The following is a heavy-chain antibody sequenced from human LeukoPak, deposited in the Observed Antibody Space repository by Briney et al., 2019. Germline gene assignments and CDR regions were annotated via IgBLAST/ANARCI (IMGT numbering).Heavy chain of an antibody. CDR1: GYTFTCYY. J-gene: IGHJ4*02. CDR2: INPNSGGT. D-gene: IGHD5-12*01. CDR3: ARENSGYDPHFDY. V-gene: IGHV1-2*02. Sequence: GASVKVSCKASGYTFTCYYMHWVRQAPGQGLEWMGWINPNSGGTNYAQKFQGRVTMTRDTSISTAYMELSRLRSDDTAVYYCARENSGYDPHFDYWGQGTLVTVSS.